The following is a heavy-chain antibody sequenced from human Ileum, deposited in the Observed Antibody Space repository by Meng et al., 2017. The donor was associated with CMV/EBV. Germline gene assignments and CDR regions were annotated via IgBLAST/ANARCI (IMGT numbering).Heavy chain of an antibody. CDR3: ERGVRYDFWSGYSKVYYYGMDV. V-gene: IGHV3-7*01. J-gene: IGHJ6*02. CDR1: GFTFTNYW. Sequence: GESLKISCAASGFTFTNYWMSWVRQAPGKGLEWVEKMKQDGFESYNVDPVKGRFTISRDNAKNSLYLQMNSMRAEDTAVYYCERGVRYDFWSGYSKVYYYGMDVWGQGTMVTVSS. D-gene: IGHD3-3*01. CDR2: MKQDGFES.